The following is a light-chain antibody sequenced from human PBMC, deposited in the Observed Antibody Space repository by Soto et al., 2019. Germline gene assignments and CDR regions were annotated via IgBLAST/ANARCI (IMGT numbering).Light chain of an antibody. Sequence: QSALTQPRSVSGSPGQSVTISCTGTSSDVGGHNYVSWYQQHPDKAPKLIIYDINKRPSGVPDRFSASKSGNTASLPISGLQGEDESDYYCCSYAGRYTWVFGGGTKLTVL. CDR3: CSYAGRYTWV. CDR2: DIN. J-gene: IGLJ3*02. V-gene: IGLV2-11*01. CDR1: SSDVGGHNY.